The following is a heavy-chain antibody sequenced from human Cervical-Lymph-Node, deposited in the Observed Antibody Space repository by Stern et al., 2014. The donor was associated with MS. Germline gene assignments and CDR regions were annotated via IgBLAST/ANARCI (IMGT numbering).Heavy chain of an antibody. CDR2: IYYSGST. V-gene: IGHV4-59*01. Sequence: QVQLQESGPGLVKPSETLSLTCTVSGGSISSYYWSWIRQPPGKGLEWIGYIYYSGSTNYNPSLKSRVTISVDTSKNQFSLKLSSVTAADTAVYYCARVWGSSRVRVAFDIWGQGTMVTVSS. J-gene: IGHJ3*02. CDR3: ARVWGSSRVRVAFDI. CDR1: GGSISSYY. D-gene: IGHD6-6*01.